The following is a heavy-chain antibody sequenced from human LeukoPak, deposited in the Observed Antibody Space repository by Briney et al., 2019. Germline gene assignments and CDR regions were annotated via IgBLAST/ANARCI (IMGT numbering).Heavy chain of an antibody. Sequence: ASVKVSCEASGYTFTDYYMHWVRQAPGQGLEWMGWINPNSGGTDYAQKFQGRVTMTRDTSISTAYMELSRLRSDDTAVYYCARGGFCGSTSCYLFDYWGLGTLVTVSS. D-gene: IGHD2-2*01. CDR2: INPNSGGT. CDR3: ARGGFCGSTSCYLFDY. V-gene: IGHV1-2*02. CDR1: GYTFTDYY. J-gene: IGHJ4*02.